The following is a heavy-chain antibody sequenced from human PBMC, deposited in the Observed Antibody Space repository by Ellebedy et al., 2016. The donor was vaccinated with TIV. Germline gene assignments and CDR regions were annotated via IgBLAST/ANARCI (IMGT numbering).Heavy chain of an antibody. J-gene: IGHJ5*02. CDR3: ARENGYCSSTNTCYFWFDP. D-gene: IGHD2-2*03. Sequence: GESLKISCAASGFPFSSYWMSWVRQAPGKGLEWVANIKQDGSEKNYVDSVKGRFTISRDNAKNSLYLQMNSLRAEDTAVYYSARENGYCSSTNTCYFWFDPWGQGTLVTVSS. CDR2: IKQDGSEK. V-gene: IGHV3-7*01. CDR1: GFPFSSYW.